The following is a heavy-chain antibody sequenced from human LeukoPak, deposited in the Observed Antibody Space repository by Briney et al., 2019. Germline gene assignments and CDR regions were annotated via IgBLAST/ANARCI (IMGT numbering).Heavy chain of an antibody. V-gene: IGHV4-59*01. D-gene: IGHD2-21*02. J-gene: IGHJ6*02. CDR1: GGSFSGYY. CDR3: ARSPEDCGGDCYSDFYYYYGMDV. Sequence: SETLSLTCAVYGGSFSGYYWSWIRQPPGKGLEWIGYIYYSGSTNYNPSLKSRVTISVDTSKNQFSLKLSSVTAADTAVYYCARSPEDCGGDCYSDFYYYYGMDVWGQGTTVTVSS. CDR2: IYYSGST.